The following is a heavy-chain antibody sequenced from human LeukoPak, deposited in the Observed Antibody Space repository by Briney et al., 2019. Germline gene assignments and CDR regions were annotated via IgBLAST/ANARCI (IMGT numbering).Heavy chain of an antibody. J-gene: IGHJ6*03. CDR2: IIPIFGTA. D-gene: IGHD6-13*01. V-gene: IGHV1-69*01. CDR1: GGTFSSYA. Sequence: SVKVSCKASGGTFSSYAISWVRQAPGQGLEWMGGIIPIFGTANYAQKFQGRVTITADESTSTAYMELSSLRSEDTAVYYCARDRYSSSWYYYYYYMDVWGKGTTVTVSS. CDR3: ARDRYSSSWYYYYYYMDV.